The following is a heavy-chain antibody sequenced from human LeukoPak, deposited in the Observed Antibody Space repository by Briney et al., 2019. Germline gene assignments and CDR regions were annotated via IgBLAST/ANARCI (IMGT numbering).Heavy chain of an antibody. CDR1: GFIFSSYE. D-gene: IGHD3-22*01. Sequence: GGSLRLSCAASGFIFSSYEMNWVRQAPGKGLEWVSYIDSSGSTIYYADSVKGRFTISRDNAKNSLYLQMNSLRAEDTAVYYCARVGDSIGYYYAEYFQHWGQGTLVTVSS. CDR3: ARVGDSIGYYYAEYFQH. J-gene: IGHJ1*01. V-gene: IGHV3-48*03. CDR2: IDSSGSTI.